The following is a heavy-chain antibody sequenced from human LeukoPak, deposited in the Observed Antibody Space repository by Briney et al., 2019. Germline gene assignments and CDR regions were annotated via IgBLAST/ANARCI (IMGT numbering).Heavy chain of an antibody. Sequence: PGGSPRLSCAASGFTFSSYAMSWVRQAPGKGLEWVSAISGSGGSTYYADSVKGRFTISRDNSKNTLYLQMNSLRAEDTAVYYCAKDLFDYGDYVRSNHYYYGMDVWGQGTTATVSS. V-gene: IGHV3-23*01. CDR2: ISGSGGST. CDR3: AKDLFDYGDYVRSNHYYYGMDV. D-gene: IGHD4-17*01. J-gene: IGHJ6*02. CDR1: GFTFSSYA.